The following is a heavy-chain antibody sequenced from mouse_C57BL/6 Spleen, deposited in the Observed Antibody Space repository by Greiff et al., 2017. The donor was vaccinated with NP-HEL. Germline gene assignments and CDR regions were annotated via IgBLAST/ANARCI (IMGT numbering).Heavy chain of an antibody. V-gene: IGHV5-4*03. CDR3: ARGGYYGSSDY. D-gene: IGHD1-1*01. CDR1: GFTFSSYA. Sequence: EVMLVESGGGLVKPGGSLKLSCAASGFTFSSYAMSWVRQTPEKRLEWVATISDGGSYTYYPDNVKGRVTITIDNAKNNLYLQMSHLKSEDTAMYYCARGGYYGSSDYWGQGTTLTVSS. J-gene: IGHJ2*01. CDR2: ISDGGSYT.